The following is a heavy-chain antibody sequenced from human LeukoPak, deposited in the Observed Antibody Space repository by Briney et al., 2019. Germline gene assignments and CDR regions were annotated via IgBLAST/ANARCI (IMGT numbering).Heavy chain of an antibody. CDR2: VSGSGDNT. CDR3: AKGPRSYIVVVPAAKYFDY. CDR1: GFTFRNYA. J-gene: IGHJ4*02. D-gene: IGHD2-2*01. Sequence: PGGSLRLSCAASGFTFRNYAMNWVRQAPGKGLEWVSSVSGSGDNTYYADSVKGRFTISRDNSKNTLYLQMNSLRAEDTAVYYCAKGPRSYIVVVPAAKYFDYWGQGTLVTVSS. V-gene: IGHV3-23*01.